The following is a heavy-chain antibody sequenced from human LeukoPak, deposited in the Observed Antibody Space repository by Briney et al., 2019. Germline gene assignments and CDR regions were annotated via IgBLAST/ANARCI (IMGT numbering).Heavy chain of an antibody. D-gene: IGHD3-9*01. V-gene: IGHV4-59*12. CDR2: IYYSGST. CDR1: GGSISSYY. J-gene: IGHJ4*02. CDR3: ARRRILTGYVDY. Sequence: SETLSLTCTVSGGSISSYYWSWIRQPPGKGLEWIGYIYYSGSTNYNPSLKSRVTISVDTSKNQFSLKLSSVTAADTAVYYCARRRILTGYVDYWGQGTLVTVSS.